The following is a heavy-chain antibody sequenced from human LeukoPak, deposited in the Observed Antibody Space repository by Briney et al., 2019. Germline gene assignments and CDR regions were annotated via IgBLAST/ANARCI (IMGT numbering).Heavy chain of an antibody. CDR2: ISSSSSYI. J-gene: IGHJ3*02. V-gene: IGHV3-21*01. CDR3: ARERPYCSSTSCSFPSGDAFDI. D-gene: IGHD2-2*01. CDR1: GFTFSSYS. Sequence: GGSLRLSCAASGFTFSSYSMNWVRQAPGKGLEWVSSISSSSSYIYYADSVKGRFTISRDNAKNSLYPQMNSLRAEDTAVYYCARERPYCSSTSCSFPSGDAFDIWGQGTMVTVSS.